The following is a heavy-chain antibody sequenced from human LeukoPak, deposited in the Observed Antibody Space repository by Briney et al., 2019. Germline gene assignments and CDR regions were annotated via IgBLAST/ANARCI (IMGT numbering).Heavy chain of an antibody. Sequence: NPGGSLTLSCAAAGLILSSNYMSWVRQPPGKGLEWVSFISSSSSSMIYADSVKGPLTISRDNAKKSLYLQMHSLRAEHSSVSDCAGGNDYLAGYSDYWGQGTLVTVSS. D-gene: IGHD3-9*01. J-gene: IGHJ4*02. CDR1: GLILSSNY. V-gene: IGHV3-21*01. CDR2: ISSSSSSM. CDR3: AGGNDYLAGYSDY.